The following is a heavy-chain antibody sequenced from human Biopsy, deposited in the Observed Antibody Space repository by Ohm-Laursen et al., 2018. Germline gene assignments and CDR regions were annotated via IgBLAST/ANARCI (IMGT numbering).Heavy chain of an antibody. CDR3: ARGGPHVRAGGSAFDY. D-gene: IGHD2-2*01. CDR1: GFTFSSYS. CDR2: IWYDGTNK. Sequence: SLRLSCAASGFTFSSYSMNWVRQAPGKGLEWVAAIWYDGTNKYYAESVKGRLTISRDNSKNTLYLQMNRLRAEDTAVYFCARGGPHVRAGGSAFDYWGQGTLVTVSS. J-gene: IGHJ4*02. V-gene: IGHV3-33*08.